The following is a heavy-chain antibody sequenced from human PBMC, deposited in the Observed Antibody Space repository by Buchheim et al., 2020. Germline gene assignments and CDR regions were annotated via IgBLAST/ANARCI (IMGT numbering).Heavy chain of an antibody. Sequence: QITLKESGPTLVKPTQTLTLTCTFSGFSLSTSGVGVGWIRQPPGKALEWLAVIYWDDDKRSRPSLRRRLTITKDTPKNQVVLTMTNMDPVDTATYYCAHALTAAEPSYFDYWGQGAL. CDR3: AHALTAAEPSYFDY. V-gene: IGHV2-5*02. D-gene: IGHD6-13*01. CDR1: GFSLSTSGVG. CDR2: IYWDDDK. J-gene: IGHJ4*02.